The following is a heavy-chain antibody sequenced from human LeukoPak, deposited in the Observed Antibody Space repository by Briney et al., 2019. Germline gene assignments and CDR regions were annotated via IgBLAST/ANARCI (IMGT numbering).Heavy chain of an antibody. J-gene: IGHJ3*02. CDR3: ARDWPRDNDAFDI. CDR2: ISNCGSTI. Sequence: PGGSLRLSCAGSRLTFSRYEMNGVRQAPGGGVAGVSFISNCGSTIYYTDSVKGRFTISRDNAKNSLCLQMNSLRGEDTAVYYCARDWPRDNDAFDIWGQGTMVTVSS. V-gene: IGHV3-48*03. CDR1: RLTFSRYE. D-gene: IGHD2-21*02.